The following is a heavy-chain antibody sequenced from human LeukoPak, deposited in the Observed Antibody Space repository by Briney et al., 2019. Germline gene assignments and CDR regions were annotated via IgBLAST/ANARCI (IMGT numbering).Heavy chain of an antibody. CDR3: AREVAPNPSYYFDY. CDR2: ISYDGSNK. CDR1: GFTFSSYA. D-gene: IGHD5-12*01. Sequence: GGSLRLSCAASGFTFSSYAMHWVRQAPGKGLEWVAVISYDGSNKYYADSVKGRFTISRDNSKNTLYLQMNSLRAEDTAVYYCAREVAPNPSYYFDYWGQGTLVTVSS. J-gene: IGHJ4*02. V-gene: IGHV3-30*04.